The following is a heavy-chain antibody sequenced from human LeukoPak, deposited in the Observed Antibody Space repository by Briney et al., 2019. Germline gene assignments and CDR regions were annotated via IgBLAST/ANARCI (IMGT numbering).Heavy chain of an antibody. Sequence: GGSLRLSCAASGFTFSSYAMSWVRQAPGKGLEWVSAISGSGGSTYYADSVKGRFTISRDNSKNTLYLQMNSLRAEDTAVYYCAKDKQLVYSGNWLEPWGQGTLVTVSS. D-gene: IGHD6-6*01. V-gene: IGHV3-23*01. J-gene: IGHJ5*02. CDR1: GFTFSSYA. CDR3: AKDKQLVYSGNWLEP. CDR2: ISGSGGST.